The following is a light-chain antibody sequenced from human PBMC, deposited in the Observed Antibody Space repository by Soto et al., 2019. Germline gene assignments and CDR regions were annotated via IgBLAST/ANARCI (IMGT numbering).Light chain of an antibody. CDR2: WAS. J-gene: IGKJ2*01. Sequence: DIVMTQSPDSLAVSLGETATISCKSSQSVFYSRNNKNYLAWYQKKPGQPPKLLIYWASTRESGVPDRFNGSGSGTDFTLTISSLQAEDVAVYYCQQCFSFPHLFGQGTKLEIK. CDR3: QQCFSFPHL. V-gene: IGKV4-1*01. CDR1: QSVFYSRNNKNY.